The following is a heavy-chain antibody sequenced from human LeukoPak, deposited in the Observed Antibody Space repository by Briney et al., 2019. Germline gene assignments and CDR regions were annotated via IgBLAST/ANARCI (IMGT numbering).Heavy chain of an antibody. J-gene: IGHJ4*02. D-gene: IGHD3-22*01. CDR3: ARRAKDYYDISGYSY. CDR2: ISAYNGNT. V-gene: IGHV1-18*01. Sequence: ASVKVSCKASGYTFTSYGISWVRQAPGQGLEWMGWISAYNGNTNYAQKLQGRVTMTTDTSTSTAYMELRSLRSDDTAVYDCARRAKDYYDISGYSYWGQGTLVTVSS. CDR1: GYTFTSYG.